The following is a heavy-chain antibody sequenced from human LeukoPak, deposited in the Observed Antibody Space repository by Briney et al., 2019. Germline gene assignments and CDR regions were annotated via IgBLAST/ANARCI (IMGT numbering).Heavy chain of an antibody. D-gene: IGHD2-21*01. J-gene: IGHJ6*02. CDR3: ARSMGYYYYYGMDV. V-gene: IGHV4-59*01. CDR2: IYYSGST. Sequence: SETLSLTCTVSGVSISSYSWSWIRQPPGKGLEWIGYIYYSGSTNYNPSLKSRVTISVDMSRNQFSLKLSSVTAADTAVYYCARSMGYYYYYGMDVWGQGTTVTVSS. CDR1: GVSISSYS.